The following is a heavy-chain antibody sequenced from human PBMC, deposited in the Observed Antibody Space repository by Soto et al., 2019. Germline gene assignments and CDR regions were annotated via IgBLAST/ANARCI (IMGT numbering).Heavy chain of an antibody. J-gene: IGHJ6*02. D-gene: IGHD2-8*01. CDR3: AQNGQPPYYYYGMDV. Sequence: QGQLVQSGPEVKKPGASVKVSCKASGYTFSRYGISWVRQAPGQGLEWMGWVSGYNGDTKYAQKVQGRVTMTIDTSNYTAYMELRSLTSDDTAKYYCAQNGQPPYYYYGMDVWGQGTTVTVSS. V-gene: IGHV1-18*01. CDR1: GYTFSRYG. CDR2: VSGYNGDT.